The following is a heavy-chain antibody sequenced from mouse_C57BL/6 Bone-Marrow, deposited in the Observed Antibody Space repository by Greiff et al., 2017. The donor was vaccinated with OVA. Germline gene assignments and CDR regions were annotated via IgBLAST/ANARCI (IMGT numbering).Heavy chain of an antibody. CDR2: ISYDGSN. CDR3: ARVGDLLWRFYAMDY. Sequence: ESGPGLVKPSQSLSLTCSVTGYSITSGYYWNWIRQFPGNKLEWMGYISYDGSNNYNPSLKNRISITRDTSKNQFFLKLNSVTTEDTATYYCARVGDLLWRFYAMDYWDQGTSVTVSS. J-gene: IGHJ4*01. CDR1: GYSITSGYY. V-gene: IGHV3-6*01. D-gene: IGHD2-1*01.